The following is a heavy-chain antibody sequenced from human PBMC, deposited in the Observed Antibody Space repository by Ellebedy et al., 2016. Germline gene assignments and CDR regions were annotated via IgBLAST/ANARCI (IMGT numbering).Heavy chain of an antibody. Sequence: SETLSLXCIVSGDSVTSGTYYWSWIRQPPGKGLEWIGSIFYTGNTNYSPSLKSRVTISVDTSKNQFSLNLSSVTAADTAMYYCTRIYTVPWRAFDIWGRGTMVTVSS. J-gene: IGHJ3*02. CDR2: IFYTGNT. V-gene: IGHV4-61*01. D-gene: IGHD4-11*01. CDR1: GDSVTSGTYY. CDR3: TRIYTVPWRAFDI.